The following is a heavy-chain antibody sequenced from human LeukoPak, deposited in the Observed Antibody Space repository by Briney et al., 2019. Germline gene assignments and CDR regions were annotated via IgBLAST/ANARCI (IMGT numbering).Heavy chain of an antibody. J-gene: IGHJ4*02. CDR1: GFTFNTYS. CDR3: ARGESFSSGWPYYFDF. V-gene: IGHV3-48*01. CDR2: ISSSSSTI. D-gene: IGHD6-19*01. Sequence: GGSLRLSCAASGFTFNTYSMNWVRQAPGKGLEWVSHISSSSSTIYYADSVKGRFTISRDNARTSLYLQMNSLRAEDTAVYYCARGESFSSGWPYYFDFWGQGALVTVSS.